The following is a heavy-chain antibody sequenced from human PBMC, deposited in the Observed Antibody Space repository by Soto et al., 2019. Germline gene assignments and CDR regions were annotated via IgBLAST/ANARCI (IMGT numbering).Heavy chain of an antibody. CDR2: IYYSGST. D-gene: IGHD3-3*01. CDR3: ARVNDFWTGYYSTNWFDP. CDR1: GGSISSYY. V-gene: IGHV4-59*01. Sequence: PSETLSLTCTVSGGSISSYYWSWILQPPGKGLEWIGYIYYSGSTNYNPSLKSRVTISVDTSKNQFSLKLSSVTAADTAVYYCARVNDFWTGYYSTNWFDPWGQGTLVTVSS. J-gene: IGHJ5*02.